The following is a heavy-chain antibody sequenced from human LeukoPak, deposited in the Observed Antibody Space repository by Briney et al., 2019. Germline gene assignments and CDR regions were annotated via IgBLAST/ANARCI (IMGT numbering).Heavy chain of an antibody. CDR3: ARDSWYYDFWSGYYTVNWFDP. CDR2: IIPIFGTA. V-gene: IGHV1-69*06. J-gene: IGHJ5*02. Sequence: EASVKVSCKASGGTFSSYAISWVRQAPGQGLEWMGGIIPIFGTANYAQKFQGRVTITADKSTSTAYMELSSLRSEDTAVYYCARDSWYYDFWSGYYTVNWFDPWGQGTLVTVSS. D-gene: IGHD3-3*01. CDR1: GGTFSSYA.